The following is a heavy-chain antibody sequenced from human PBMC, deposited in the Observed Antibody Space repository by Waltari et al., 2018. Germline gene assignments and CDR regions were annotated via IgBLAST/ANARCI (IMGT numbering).Heavy chain of an antibody. CDR3: ARHTIAAAGWMDV. V-gene: IGHV4-39*01. CDR1: GGSISSSSYY. D-gene: IGHD6-13*01. J-gene: IGHJ6*04. Sequence: QLQLQESGPGLVKPSETLSLTCTVSGGSISSSSYYLGWIRQPPWKGLARHGSICYSGSTYYNPTLKSRVTISVDTSKNQFSLKLSSVTAADTAVYYCARHTIAAAGWMDVWGKGTTVTVSS. CDR2: ICYSGST.